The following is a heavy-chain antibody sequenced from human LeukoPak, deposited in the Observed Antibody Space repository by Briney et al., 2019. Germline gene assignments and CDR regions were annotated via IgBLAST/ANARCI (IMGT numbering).Heavy chain of an antibody. CDR2: INTDGGFT. D-gene: IGHD1-26*01. CDR1: GFIFSGYW. V-gene: IGHV3-74*01. Sequence: GGSLRLSCAASGFIFSGYWMHWVRQAPGKGLVWVSRINTDGGFTRYADSVQGRFIISRDTAKNTLFLQMNSLRAEDTAVYYCAREAKVGGALQYWGQGILVTVSS. CDR3: AREAKVGGALQY. J-gene: IGHJ4*02.